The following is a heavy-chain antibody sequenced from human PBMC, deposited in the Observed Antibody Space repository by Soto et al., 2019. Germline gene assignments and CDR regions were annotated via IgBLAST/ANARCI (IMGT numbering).Heavy chain of an antibody. D-gene: IGHD2-15*01. J-gene: IGHJ4*02. CDR2: IWYDGSNK. Sequence: GGSLRLSCAASGFTFSSYGMHWVRQAPGKGLEWVAVIWYDGSNKYYADSVKGRFTISRDNSKNTLYLQMNSLGAEDTAVYYCARDDRGGIGYCSGGSCSEVGDYWGQGTLVTVSS. V-gene: IGHV3-33*01. CDR3: ARDDRGGIGYCSGGSCSEVGDY. CDR1: GFTFSSYG.